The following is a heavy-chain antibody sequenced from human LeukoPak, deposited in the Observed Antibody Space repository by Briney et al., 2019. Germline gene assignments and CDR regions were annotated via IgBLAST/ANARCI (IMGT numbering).Heavy chain of an antibody. D-gene: IGHD3-3*01. CDR2: ISGSGGST. J-gene: IGHJ6*02. CDR3: AKVRYYDFWSGFHYGMDV. V-gene: IGHV3-23*01. Sequence: PGGSLRLSCAASGFTFSSYAMSWVRQAPGKGLEWVSAISGSGGSTYYADSVKGRFTISRDNSKNTLYLQMNSLRAEDTAVYYCAKVRYYDFWSGFHYGMDVWGQGTTVTVSS. CDR1: GFTFSSYA.